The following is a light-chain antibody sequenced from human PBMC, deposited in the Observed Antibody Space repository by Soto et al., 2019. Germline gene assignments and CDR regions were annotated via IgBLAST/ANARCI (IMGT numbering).Light chain of an antibody. J-gene: IGLJ3*02. CDR2: EVS. CDR1: SSDVGSYKL. V-gene: IGLV2-23*02. CDR3: CSYEGGSTFGGVV. Sequence: QSALTQPASVSGSPGQSITISCTGTSSDVGSYKLVSWYQQHPGKAPKLIIYEVSERPSGVSNRFSGSKSGNTASLTISGLQAEDEANYYCCSYEGGSTFGGVVFGGGTKLTVL.